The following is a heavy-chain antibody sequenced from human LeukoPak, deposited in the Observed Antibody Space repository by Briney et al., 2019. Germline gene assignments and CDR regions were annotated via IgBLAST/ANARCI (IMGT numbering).Heavy chain of an antibody. Sequence: GGSLRLSCAASGFTFSSFAMSWVRQAPGKGLEWVSAISGSGGSTYYADSVKGRFTISRDNSKNTLYLQMNSLRAEDTAVYYCAKNQLVTVYFDYWGQGTLVTVSS. CDR1: GFTFSSFA. CDR3: AKNQLVTVYFDY. CDR2: ISGSGGST. J-gene: IGHJ4*02. V-gene: IGHV3-23*01. D-gene: IGHD6-13*01.